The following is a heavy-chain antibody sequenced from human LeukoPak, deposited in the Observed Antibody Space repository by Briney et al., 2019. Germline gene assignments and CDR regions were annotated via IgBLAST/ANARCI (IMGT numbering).Heavy chain of an antibody. V-gene: IGHV1-2*02. Sequence: ASVKVSCKASGYTFTGYYMHWVRQAPGQGLEWMGWINPNSGGTNYAQKFQGRVTMTRDTSISTAYVELSRLRSDDTAVYYCASAYYDFWSGSFSGPSSAYYYGMDVWGQGTTVTVSS. CDR1: GYTFTGYY. CDR2: INPNSGGT. D-gene: IGHD3-3*01. J-gene: IGHJ6*02. CDR3: ASAYYDFWSGSFSGPSSAYYYGMDV.